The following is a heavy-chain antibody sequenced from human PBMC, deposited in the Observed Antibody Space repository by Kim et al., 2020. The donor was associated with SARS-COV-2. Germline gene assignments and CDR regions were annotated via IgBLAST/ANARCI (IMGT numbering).Heavy chain of an antibody. D-gene: IGHD3-3*01. Sequence: ASVKVSCKASGYTFTSYYMHWVRQAPGQGLDWMGLINPSGGSTSYAQKFQGRVTMTRDTSTSTVYMELSSLRSEDTAVYYCARGIGAPYYDFWSGYYPPATNWFDPWGQGTLVTVSS. CDR3: ARGIGAPYYDFWSGYYPPATNWFDP. J-gene: IGHJ5*02. V-gene: IGHV1-46*01. CDR2: INPSGGST. CDR1: GYTFTSYY.